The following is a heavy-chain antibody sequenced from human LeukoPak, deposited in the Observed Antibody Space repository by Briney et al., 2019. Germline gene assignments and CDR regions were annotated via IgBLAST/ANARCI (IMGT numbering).Heavy chain of an antibody. CDR2: ISYDGGED. Sequence: GGPLRLSCTASGFTFRSSGMHWVRQAPGKGLEWVALISYDGGEDYYADSVKGRFSISRDNFRNTLYLQMSSLRAEDTAVYYCMNFDHWGQGTLVTVSS. J-gene: IGHJ4*02. V-gene: IGHV3-30*02. CDR3: MNFDH. CDR1: GFTFRSSG.